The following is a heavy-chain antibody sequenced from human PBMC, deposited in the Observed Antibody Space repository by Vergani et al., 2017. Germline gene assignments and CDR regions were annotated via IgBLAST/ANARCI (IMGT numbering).Heavy chain of an antibody. CDR1: GFTFGSYS. D-gene: IGHD3-10*01. CDR2: ISSSSSYR. CDR3: ARRATITMVRSLDY. V-gene: IGHV3-21*01. J-gene: IGHJ4*02. Sequence: EVQLVESGGGLVKPGGSLRLSCVASGFTFGSYSMNWVRQAPGKGLEWVSFISSSSSYRYYADSVKGRFTISRDNAKNSLYLQMNSLRAEDTAVYYCARRATITMVRSLDYWGQGTLVTVSS.